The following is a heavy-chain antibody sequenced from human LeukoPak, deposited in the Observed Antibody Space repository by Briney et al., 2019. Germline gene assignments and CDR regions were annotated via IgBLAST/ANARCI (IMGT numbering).Heavy chain of an antibody. CDR1: GGSISSGGYY. Sequence: SETLSLTCTVSGGSISSGGYYWSWIRQPPGKGLEWIGYIYHSGSTYYNPSLKSRVTITVDRSKNQFSLKLSSVTAADTAVYYCARYDSSGYSGPFDYWGQGTLVTVSS. J-gene: IGHJ4*02. CDR2: IYHSGST. V-gene: IGHV4-30-2*01. CDR3: ARYDSSGYSGPFDY. D-gene: IGHD3-22*01.